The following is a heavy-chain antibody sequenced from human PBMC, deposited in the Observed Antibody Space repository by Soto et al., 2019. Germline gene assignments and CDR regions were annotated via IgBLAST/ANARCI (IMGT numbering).Heavy chain of an antibody. V-gene: IGHV3-74*01. CDR1: GFTFSSNW. CDR3: ARDGEGF. Sequence: EVQLVESGGGLVQPGGSLRLACAASGFTFSSNWMHWVRRVPGRGLVWVSRINTDGSTADYVDSVKGRFTVSRDNAKKILYLQMNNRRVEDTAVYYCARDGEGFWGQGTLVTVSS. J-gene: IGHJ4*02. CDR2: INTDGSTA. D-gene: IGHD2-21*01.